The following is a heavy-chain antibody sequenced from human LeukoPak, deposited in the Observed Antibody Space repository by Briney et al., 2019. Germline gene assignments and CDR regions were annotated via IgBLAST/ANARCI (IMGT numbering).Heavy chain of an antibody. J-gene: IGHJ5*02. V-gene: IGHV4-30-2*01. CDR3: ARAITMVRGVNIWFDWFDP. CDR2: IYHSGST. D-gene: IGHD3-10*01. Sequence: SETLSLTCAVSGGSISSGGYSWSWIRQPPGKGLEWIGYIYHSGSTYYNPSLKSRVTISVDRSKNQFSLKLSSVTAADTAVYYCARAITMVRGVNIWFDWFDPWGQGTLVTVSS. CDR1: GGSISSGGYS.